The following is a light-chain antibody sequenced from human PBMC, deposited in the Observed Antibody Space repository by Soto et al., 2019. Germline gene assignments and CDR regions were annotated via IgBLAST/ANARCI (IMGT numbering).Light chain of an antibody. Sequence: QSALTQPPSASGSPGQSVTISCTGTSSDVGGYNYVSWYQQHPGKAPKLMIYEVSKRPSGVPDRFSGSKSGNTASLTVSGLQAEDEADYYCNSYAVSNHWVFGGGTKLTVL. J-gene: IGLJ3*02. CDR3: NSYAVSNHWV. V-gene: IGLV2-8*01. CDR2: EVS. CDR1: SSDVGGYNY.